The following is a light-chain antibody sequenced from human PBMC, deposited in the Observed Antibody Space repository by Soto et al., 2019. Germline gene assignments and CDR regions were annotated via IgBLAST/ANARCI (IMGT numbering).Light chain of an antibody. V-gene: IGKV3-11*01. CDR1: QTLANY. J-gene: IGKJ2*01. Sequence: EVVLTQSPATLSLSPGERATLSCRASQTLANYLAWYQQRPGQAPRLLIYDASNRATGIPARFSGSGSGTDFTLTISSLEPEDSAVYYCQQRSDSYTVGQGTTLEIK. CDR2: DAS. CDR3: QQRSDSYT.